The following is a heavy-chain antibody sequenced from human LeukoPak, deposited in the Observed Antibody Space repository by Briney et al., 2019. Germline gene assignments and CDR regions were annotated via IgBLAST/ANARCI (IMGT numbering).Heavy chain of an antibody. CDR1: GYSSTNYG. J-gene: IGHJ6*03. CDR3: ARARHYYYYMDV. V-gene: IGHV1-2*02. Sequence: ASVKVSCKASGYSSTNYGISWVRQAPGQGLEWMGWINPNSGGTNYAQKFQGRVTMTRDTSISTAYMELSRLRSDDTAVYYCARARHYYYYMDVWGKGTTVTVSS. CDR2: INPNSGGT.